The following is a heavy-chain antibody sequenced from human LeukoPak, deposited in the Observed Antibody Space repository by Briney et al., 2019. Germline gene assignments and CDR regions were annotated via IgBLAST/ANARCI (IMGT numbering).Heavy chain of an antibody. Sequence: GGSLRLSCAASGFTFSSYAMSWVRQAPGKGLEWVSAISGSGGSTYYADSVKGRFTISRDNSKNTLYLQMNSLRAEDTAVYYCAKDHYDFWSGYFRLYYYYMDVWGKGTTVTVSS. CDR2: ISGSGGST. D-gene: IGHD3-3*01. V-gene: IGHV3-23*01. CDR3: AKDHYDFWSGYFRLYYYYMDV. J-gene: IGHJ6*03. CDR1: GFTFSSYA.